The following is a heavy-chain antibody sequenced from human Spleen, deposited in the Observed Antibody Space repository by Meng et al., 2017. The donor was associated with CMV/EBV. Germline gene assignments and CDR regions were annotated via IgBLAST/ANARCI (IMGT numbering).Heavy chain of an antibody. Sequence: GGSLRLSCTASGFTFNTYGMHWVRQAPGKGLEWVSFIRYDGSNKYYADSAKGRFTISRDNSKNTLYLQMDSLRIDDTGVYYCAKDLRYELLQGDAFDSWGQGTVVTVSS. J-gene: IGHJ3*02. CDR2: IRYDGSNK. CDR1: GFTFNTYG. V-gene: IGHV3-30*02. CDR3: AKDLRYELLQGDAFDS. D-gene: IGHD1-26*01.